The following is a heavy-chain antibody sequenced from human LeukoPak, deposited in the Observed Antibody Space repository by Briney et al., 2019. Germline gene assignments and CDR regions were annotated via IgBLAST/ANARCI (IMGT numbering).Heavy chain of an antibody. J-gene: IGHJ4*02. D-gene: IGHD2-21*02. V-gene: IGHV3-7*03. CDR2: IKQDGSEE. CDR3: ASYCGGDCYSGNY. CDR1: GISISSYW. Sequence: GGSLRLSCAASGISISSYWMSWVRQAPGKGLEWVANIKQDGSEEFYVDSVKGRFTISRDNSKNTLYLQMNSLRAEDTAVYYCASYCGGDCYSGNYWGQGTLVTVSS.